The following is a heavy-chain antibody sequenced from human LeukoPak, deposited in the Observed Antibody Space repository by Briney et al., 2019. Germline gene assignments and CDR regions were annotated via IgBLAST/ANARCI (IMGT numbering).Heavy chain of an antibody. D-gene: IGHD3-10*01. CDR2: IYYSGTT. V-gene: IGHV4-39*01. CDR1: GXSISSSSYY. CDR3: ARQAYYYGSGSYTYFDY. Sequence: KPSETLSLTFTVSGXSISSSSYYWGWIRQPPGKGLEWFGSIYYSGTTYYTPSLRSRVTISVDTSKNQFSLKLSSVTAADTAVYYCARQAYYYGSGSYTYFDYWGQGTLVTVSP. J-gene: IGHJ4*02.